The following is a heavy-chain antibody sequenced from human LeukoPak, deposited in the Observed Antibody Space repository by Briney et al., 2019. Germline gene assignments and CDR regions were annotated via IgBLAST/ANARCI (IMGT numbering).Heavy chain of an antibody. J-gene: IGHJ5*02. D-gene: IGHD3-10*01. CDR1: GVTFSSYA. V-gene: IGHV1-69*05. CDR2: IIPIFGTA. CDR3: ARDLASGSGST. Sequence: ASVKVSCKASGVTFSSYAISWVRQAPGQGLERMGGIIPIFGTANYAQKFQGRVTITTDESTSTAYMELSSLRSEDTAVYYCARDLASGSGSTWGQGTLVTVSS.